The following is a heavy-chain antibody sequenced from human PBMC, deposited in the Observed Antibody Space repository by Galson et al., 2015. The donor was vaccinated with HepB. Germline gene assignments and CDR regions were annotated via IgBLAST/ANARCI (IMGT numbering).Heavy chain of an antibody. CDR1: GGSISSSSYY. CDR2: IYYSGST. Sequence: ETLSLTCTVSGGSISSSSYYWGWIRQPPGKGLEWIGSIYYSGSTYYNPSLKSRVTISVDTSKNQFSLKLSSMTAADTAVHYCARARPGFLEWFQNAYYYYGMDVWGQGTTVTVSS. D-gene: IGHD3-3*01. CDR3: ARARPGFLEWFQNAYYYYGMDV. V-gene: IGHV4-39*07. J-gene: IGHJ6*02.